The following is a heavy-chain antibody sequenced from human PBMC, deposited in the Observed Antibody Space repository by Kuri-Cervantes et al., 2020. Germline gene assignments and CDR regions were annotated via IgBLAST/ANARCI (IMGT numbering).Heavy chain of an antibody. V-gene: IGHV3-30*07. CDR2: ISNDGTNK. D-gene: IGHD5-12*01. CDR1: GFTFSTYA. Sequence: GGSLRLSCAASGFTFSTYAMHWLRQAPGKGLEWVAVISNDGTNKHYADSVKGRFTISRDNAKNSLYLQMNSLRAEDTAVYYCARDKWLRFSTVGSLDYWGQGTLVTVSS. J-gene: IGHJ4*02. CDR3: ARDKWLRFSTVGSLDY.